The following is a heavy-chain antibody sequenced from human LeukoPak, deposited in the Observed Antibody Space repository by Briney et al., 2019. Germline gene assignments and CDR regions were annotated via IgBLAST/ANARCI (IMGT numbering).Heavy chain of an antibody. Sequence: WASVTVSCKASGYTFTGYYMHWVRQAPGQGLEWMGWINPNSGGTNYAQKFQGRVTMTRDTSISTAYMELSRLRSDDTAVYYCARDDSSGRYWFDPWGQGTLVTVSS. CDR1: GYTFTGYY. D-gene: IGHD6-19*01. CDR2: INPNSGGT. J-gene: IGHJ5*02. CDR3: ARDDSSGRYWFDP. V-gene: IGHV1-2*02.